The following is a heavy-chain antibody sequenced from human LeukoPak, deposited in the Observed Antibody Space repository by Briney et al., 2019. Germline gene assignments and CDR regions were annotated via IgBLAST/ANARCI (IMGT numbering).Heavy chain of an antibody. CDR1: GASISSGSNY. J-gene: IGHJ4*02. CDR3: ARGSMYYYGSSGYYS. V-gene: IGHV4-39*07. CDR2: IYSSGST. Sequence: PETLSLTCSVSGASISSGSNYWGWIRQPPGKTLEWIGSIYSSGSTYYNPSLKSRVTISVDTSKNQFSLKLSSVTAADTAVYYCARGSMYYYGSSGYYSWGQGTLVTVSS. D-gene: IGHD3-22*01.